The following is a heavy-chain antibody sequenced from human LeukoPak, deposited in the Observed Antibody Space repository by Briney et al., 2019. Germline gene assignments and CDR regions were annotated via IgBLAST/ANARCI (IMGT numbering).Heavy chain of an antibody. J-gene: IGHJ4*02. Sequence: ASVKVSCKASGYTFTSYGISWVRQAPGQGLEWMGWISAYNGNTNYAQKLQGRVTMTTDTSTSTAYMELRSLRSDDTAVYYRARDADYYDSSGYYFHWGQGTLVTVSS. CDR1: GYTFTSYG. D-gene: IGHD3-22*01. CDR2: ISAYNGNT. V-gene: IGHV1-18*01. CDR3: ARDADYYDSSGYYFH.